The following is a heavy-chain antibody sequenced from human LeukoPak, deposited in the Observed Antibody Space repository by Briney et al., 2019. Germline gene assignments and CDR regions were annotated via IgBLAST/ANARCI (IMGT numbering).Heavy chain of an antibody. CDR1: GYTFNTYS. CDR3: ARGQVESGGFVC. J-gene: IGHJ4*02. Sequence: PGKSLTLSCIASGYTFNTYSMHWVRQAPGRGLEWVAATSYDGSNKYYTYSVKGRFTIFRDNSDKTLYLRMNSLRSQDTALYYYARGQVESGGFVCGGQGTLVTVSS. D-gene: IGHD3-16*01. CDR2: TSYDGSNK. V-gene: IGHV3-30*04.